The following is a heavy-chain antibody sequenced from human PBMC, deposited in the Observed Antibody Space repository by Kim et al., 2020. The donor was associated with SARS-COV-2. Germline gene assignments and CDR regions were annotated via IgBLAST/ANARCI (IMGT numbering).Heavy chain of an antibody. CDR3: ARTPMAYYYDSSGYYHIDY. V-gene: IGHV3-7*03. J-gene: IGHJ4*02. CDR2: IKQDGSEK. CDR1: GFTFSSYW. Sequence: GGSLRLSCAASGFTFSSYWMSWVRQAPGKGLEWVANIKQDGSEKYYVDSVKGRFTISRDNAKNSLYLQMNSLRAEDTAVYYCARTPMAYYYDSSGYYHIDYWGQGTLVTVSS. D-gene: IGHD3-22*01.